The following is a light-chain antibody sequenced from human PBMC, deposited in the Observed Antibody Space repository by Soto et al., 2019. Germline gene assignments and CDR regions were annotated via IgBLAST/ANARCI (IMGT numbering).Light chain of an antibody. Sequence: DIQMTQSPSSLSASVGDRVTITCRASQSISSYLNWYQQKPGKVPKLLIYAASSLQSGVPSRFSGSGVGTDFTLTISSLQPEDFATYYCQQSYSTPRTFGQGTKVEIK. CDR2: AAS. V-gene: IGKV1-39*01. CDR1: QSISSY. J-gene: IGKJ1*01. CDR3: QQSYSTPRT.